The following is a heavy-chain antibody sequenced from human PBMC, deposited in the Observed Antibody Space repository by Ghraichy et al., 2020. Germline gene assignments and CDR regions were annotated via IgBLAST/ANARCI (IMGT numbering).Heavy chain of an antibody. CDR3: TRDDIVVVPAAIYYYYYGMDV. V-gene: IGHV3-49*03. CDR2: IRSKAYGGTT. CDR1: GFTFGDYA. Sequence: GGSLRLSCTASGFTFGDYAMSWFRQAPGKGLEWVGFIRSKAYGGTTEYAASVKGRFTISRDDSKSIAYLQMNSLKTEDTAVYYCTRDDIVVVPAAIYYYYYGMDVWGQGTTVTVSS. J-gene: IGHJ6*02. D-gene: IGHD2-2*02.